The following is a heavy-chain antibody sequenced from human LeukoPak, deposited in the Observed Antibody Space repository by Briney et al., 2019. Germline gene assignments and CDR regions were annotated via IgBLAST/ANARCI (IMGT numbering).Heavy chain of an antibody. V-gene: IGHV1-46*03. Sequence: ASVKVSCKASGYTFTSYYMHWVRQAPGQGLEWMGRIHPSGGNTSYAKKLQGRVTITRDTSTSTVNMELSSLRSEDTAVYDCARVPGPGHLDVWGKGTTVTVSS. CDR1: GYTFTSYY. D-gene: IGHD1-1*01. CDR2: IHPSGGNT. J-gene: IGHJ6*04. CDR3: ARVPGPGHLDV.